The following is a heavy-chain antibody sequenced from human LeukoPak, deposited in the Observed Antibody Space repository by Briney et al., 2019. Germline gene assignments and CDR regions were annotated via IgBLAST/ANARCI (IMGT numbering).Heavy chain of an antibody. Sequence: PGGSLRLSCAASGFTFSGYDFHWVRQATGRGLEWVSAIGTVGDTHYLDSVKGRFTISRENAKNSLYLQMNSLRAGDTAVCYCARETGDVLLGAFDIWGQGTMVTVSS. CDR3: ARETGDVLLGAFDI. D-gene: IGHD3-10*01. CDR1: GFTFSGYD. J-gene: IGHJ3*02. V-gene: IGHV3-13*04. CDR2: IGTVGDT.